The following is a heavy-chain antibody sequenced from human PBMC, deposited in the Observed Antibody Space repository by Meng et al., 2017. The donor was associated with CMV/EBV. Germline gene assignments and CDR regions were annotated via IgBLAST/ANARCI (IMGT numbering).Heavy chain of an antibody. CDR3: ARVYCSTTSCQYFDY. J-gene: IGHJ4*02. CDR1: GDSINSSNW. Sequence: SETLSLTCAVSGDSINSSNWWSWVRQPPEKGLEFVGEISHSGNANYNPSLKSRVTISVDKSKNQFSLMLSSVTAADTAVYYCARVYCSTTSCQYFDYWGQGTLVTVSS. CDR2: ISHSGNA. V-gene: IGHV4-4*02. D-gene: IGHD2-2*01.